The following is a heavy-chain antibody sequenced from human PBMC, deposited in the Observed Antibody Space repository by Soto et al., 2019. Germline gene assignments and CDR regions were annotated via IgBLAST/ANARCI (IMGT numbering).Heavy chain of an antibody. CDR1: GFTFSSYA. CDR3: AKVQYSSSYSVWGDFDY. CDR2: ISGSGGST. V-gene: IGHV3-23*01. J-gene: IGHJ4*02. Sequence: GGSLRLSCAASGFTFSSYAMSWVRQDPGKGLEWVSAISGSGGSTYYADSVKGRFTISRDNSKNTLYLQMNSLRAEDTAVYYCAKVQYSSSYSVWGDFDYWGQGTLVTVSS. D-gene: IGHD6-6*01.